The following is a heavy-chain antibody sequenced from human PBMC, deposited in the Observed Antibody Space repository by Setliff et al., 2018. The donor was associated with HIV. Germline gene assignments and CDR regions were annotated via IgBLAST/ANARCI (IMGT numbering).Heavy chain of an antibody. J-gene: IGHJ4*02. CDR1: GFTFSSYA. V-gene: IGHV3-23*01. CDR3: AKRTAHY. Sequence: GGSLRLSCAASGFTFSSYAMSWVRQAPGKGLEWVSGISDSGGSTFYADSVKDRFTISRDNSNNTLFLQMNSLRAEDTAIYYCAKRTAHYWGQGTLVTVSS. CDR2: ISDSGGST. D-gene: IGHD5-18*01.